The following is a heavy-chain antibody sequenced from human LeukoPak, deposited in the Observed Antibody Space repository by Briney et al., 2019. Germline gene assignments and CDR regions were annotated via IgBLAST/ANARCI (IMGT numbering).Heavy chain of an antibody. V-gene: IGHV3-11*01. CDR3: ARDQRWLRSYFDY. Sequence: GGSLRLSCAASGFTFSDYYMSWIRQAPGKGLEWVSYISSSGSTIYYADSVKGRFTISRDNAKNSLYLRMNSLRAEDTAVYYCARDQRWLRSYFDYWGQGTLVTVSS. CDR2: ISSSGSTI. CDR1: GFTFSDYY. J-gene: IGHJ4*02. D-gene: IGHD5-12*01.